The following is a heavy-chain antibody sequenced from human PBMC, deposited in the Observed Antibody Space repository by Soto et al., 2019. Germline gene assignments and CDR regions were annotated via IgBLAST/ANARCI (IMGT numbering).Heavy chain of an antibody. V-gene: IGHV4-59*01. D-gene: IGHD3-3*01. CDR1: GGSFSGYY. CDR3: ARFRFLEWLSKQYYYYYGMDV. CDR2: IYYSGST. Sequence: SETLSLTCAVYGGSFSGYYWSWIRQPPGKGLEWIGYIYYSGSTNYNPSLKSRVTISVDTSKNQFSLKLSSVTAADTAVYYCARFRFLEWLSKQYYYYYGMDVWGQGTTVTVSS. J-gene: IGHJ6*02.